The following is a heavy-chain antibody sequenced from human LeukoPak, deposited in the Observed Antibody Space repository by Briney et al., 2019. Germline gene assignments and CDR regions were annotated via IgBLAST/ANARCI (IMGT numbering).Heavy chain of an antibody. CDR3: ASDYVGYYYYYMDV. CDR2: IIPIFGTA. J-gene: IGHJ6*03. V-gene: IGHV1-69*13. D-gene: IGHD4-23*01. CDR1: GGTFSSYA. Sequence: ASVKVSCKASGGTFSSYAISWVRQAPGQGLEWMGGIIPIFGTANYAQKFRGRVTITADESTSTAYMELSSLRSEDTAVYYCASDYVGYYYYYMDVWGKGTTVTVSS.